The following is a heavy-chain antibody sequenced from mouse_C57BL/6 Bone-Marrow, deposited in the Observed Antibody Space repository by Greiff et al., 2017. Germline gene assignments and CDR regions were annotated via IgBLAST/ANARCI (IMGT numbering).Heavy chain of an antibody. Sequence: VQLQQPGAELVKPGASVQMSCKASGYTFTSYWITWVKQRPGQGLEWIGDIYPGSGRTNYNEKFKSKDTLTVDTSSSTAYMQLSSLTSEDSAVYYCARYTTNAMDYWGQGTSVTVSS. CDR3: ARYTTNAMDY. D-gene: IGHD1-1*01. J-gene: IGHJ4*01. CDR1: GYTFTSYW. CDR2: IYPGSGRT. V-gene: IGHV1-55*01.